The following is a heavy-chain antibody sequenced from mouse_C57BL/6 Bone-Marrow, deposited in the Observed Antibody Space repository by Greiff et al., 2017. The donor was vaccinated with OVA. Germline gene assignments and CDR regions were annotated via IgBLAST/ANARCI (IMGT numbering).Heavy chain of an antibody. J-gene: IGHJ3*01. Sequence: VKLMESGAELARPGASVKLSCKASGYTFTSYGISWVKQRTGQGLEWIGEIYPRSGNTYYNEKFKGKATLTADKSSSTAYMELRSLTSEDSAVYFCALTFAYWGQGTLVTVSA. V-gene: IGHV1-81*01. CDR1: GYTFTSYG. CDR2: IYPRSGNT. CDR3: ALTFAY.